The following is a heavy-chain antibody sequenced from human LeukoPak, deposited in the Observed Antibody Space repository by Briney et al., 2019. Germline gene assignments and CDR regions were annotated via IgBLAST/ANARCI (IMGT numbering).Heavy chain of an antibody. V-gene: IGHV3-48*03. CDR3: AKPYYGSGSYYGFNYYAFDY. J-gene: IGHJ4*02. D-gene: IGHD3-10*01. CDR2: ISSGGSTI. CDR1: GFTLSSHE. Sequence: TGGSLRLSCAASGFTLSSHEMNWVRQPPGKGLEWVSYISSGGSTIYYADSVKGRFTISRDNSKNTLYLQMNSLRAEDTAVYYCAKPYYGSGSYYGFNYYAFDYWGQGTLVTVSS.